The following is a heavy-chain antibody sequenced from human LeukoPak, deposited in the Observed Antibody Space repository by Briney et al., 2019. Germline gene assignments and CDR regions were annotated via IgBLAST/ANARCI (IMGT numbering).Heavy chain of an antibody. V-gene: IGHV3-7*01. D-gene: IGHD4-17*01. Sequence: GSLGLSCAASGFTFSSYSMSWVRQAPGKGLEWVANIKQDGSEKYYVDSVKGRFTISRDNAKNSLYLQMNSLRAEDTAVYYCASILHDYGDYFDYWGQGTLVTVSS. CDR3: ASILHDYGDYFDY. J-gene: IGHJ4*02. CDR2: IKQDGSEK. CDR1: GFTFSSYS.